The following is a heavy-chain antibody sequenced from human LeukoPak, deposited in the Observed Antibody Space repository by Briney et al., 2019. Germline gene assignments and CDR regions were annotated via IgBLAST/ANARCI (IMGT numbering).Heavy chain of an antibody. D-gene: IGHD5-24*01. CDR2: INPSGGST. V-gene: IGHV1-46*01. CDR3: ARVRDGYNDAYDI. Sequence: ASVKLSFKASGFTFTNYNMHWVRHAPGQGLEWMGIINPSGGSTNYAQNFQARVTMTRDTATSTVYMELSSLRSEDTAVYYCARVRDGYNDAYDIWGQGTMVTVPS. CDR1: GFTFTNYN. J-gene: IGHJ3*02.